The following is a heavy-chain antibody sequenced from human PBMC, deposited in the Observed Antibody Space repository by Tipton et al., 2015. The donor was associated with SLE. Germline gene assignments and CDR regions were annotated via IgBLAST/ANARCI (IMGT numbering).Heavy chain of an antibody. Sequence: QLVQSGGNLVQPGRSLRLSCAASGFTYSGYAMHWVRQAPGKGLEWVAFIRADGSNKDYADSVKGRFTISRDNSKNTLYLQMNRLRVEDTAVYYCAGGTGAYVDHWGQGTLVTVSS. CDR1: GFTYSGYA. J-gene: IGHJ4*02. V-gene: IGHV3-30*02. CDR2: IRADGSNK. CDR3: AGGTGAYVDH. D-gene: IGHD3-16*01.